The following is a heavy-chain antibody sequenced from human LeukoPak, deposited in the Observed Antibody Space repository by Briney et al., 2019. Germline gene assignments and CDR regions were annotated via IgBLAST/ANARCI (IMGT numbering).Heavy chain of an antibody. CDR1: GGSISSYY. V-gene: IGHV4-4*07. Sequence: SETLSLTCPVSGGSISSYYWSWIRQPAGKGLEWIGRIYTSGSTNYNPSLKSRVTMSVDTSKNQFSLKLSSVTAADTAVYYCARDKPYYYGSGSYYTFDYWGQGTLVTVSS. CDR2: IYTSGST. CDR3: ARDKPYYYGSGSYYTFDY. D-gene: IGHD3-10*01. J-gene: IGHJ4*02.